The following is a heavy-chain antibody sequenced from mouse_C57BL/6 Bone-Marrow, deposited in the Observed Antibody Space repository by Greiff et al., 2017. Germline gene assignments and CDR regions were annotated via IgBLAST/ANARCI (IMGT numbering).Heavy chain of an antibody. J-gene: IGHJ4*01. V-gene: IGHV2-5*01. D-gene: IGHD1-1*01. CDR1: GFSLTSYG. Sequence: VQLQESGPGLVQPSQSLSITCTVSGFSLTSYGVHWVRQSPGKSLEWLGVIWRGGSTDYNAAFMSRLSITMYISKSQLFFELTTLQAYNTAIYFCAKKGITTGMDYWGQGTSVTVSS. CDR2: IWRGGST. CDR3: AKKGITTGMDY.